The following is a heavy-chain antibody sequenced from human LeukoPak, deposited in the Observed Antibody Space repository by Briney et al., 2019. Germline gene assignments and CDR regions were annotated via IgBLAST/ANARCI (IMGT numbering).Heavy chain of an antibody. CDR2: IKQDGSEK. D-gene: IGHD6-13*01. Sequence: GGSLRLSCAASGFTFSTFAMIWVRQAPGKGLEWVANIKQDGSEKYYVDSVKGRFTISRDNAKNSLYLQMNSLRAEDTAVYYCAREAAAADLNDYWGQGTLVTVSS. CDR1: GFTFSTFA. CDR3: AREAAAADLNDY. V-gene: IGHV3-7*01. J-gene: IGHJ4*02.